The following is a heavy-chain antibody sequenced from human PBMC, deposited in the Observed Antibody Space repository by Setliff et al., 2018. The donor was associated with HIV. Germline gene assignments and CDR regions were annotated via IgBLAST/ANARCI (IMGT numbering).Heavy chain of an antibody. Sequence: GASVMVSCKASGYTFTSYDINWVRQATGQGLEWMGWMNPNSGNTGYAQKFQGRVTMTRNTSISTAYMELSSLRSEDTAVYYCARGHSAAGNYYYYGMDVWGQGTTVTVSS. J-gene: IGHJ6*02. CDR3: ARGHSAAGNYYYYGMDV. D-gene: IGHD6-13*01. V-gene: IGHV1-8*02. CDR1: GYTFTSYD. CDR2: MNPNSGNT.